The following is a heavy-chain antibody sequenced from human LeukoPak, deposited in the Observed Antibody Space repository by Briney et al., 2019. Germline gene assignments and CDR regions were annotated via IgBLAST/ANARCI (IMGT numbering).Heavy chain of an antibody. V-gene: IGHV3-21*01. CDR2: ISSSSSYI. J-gene: IGHJ4*02. D-gene: IGHD2-15*01. CDR1: GFTFSSYS. CDR3: ARSVVVAAELDY. Sequence: PGGSLRLSCAASGFTFSSYSMNWVRQAPGKGLEWVSSISSSSSYIYYADSVKGRFTISRDNAKNSLYLQMNSLRAEDTAVYYCARSVVVAAELDYWGQGPLVTVSS.